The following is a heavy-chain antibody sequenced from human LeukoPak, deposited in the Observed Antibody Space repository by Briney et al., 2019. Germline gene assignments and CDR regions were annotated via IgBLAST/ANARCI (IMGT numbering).Heavy chain of an antibody. J-gene: IGHJ5*02. CDR3: ARGATTTRFGRFDP. V-gene: IGHV3-30*02. Sequence: GGSLRLSCAASGFTFSSYGMHWVRQAPGKGLEWVAFIRYDGSNKYYADSVKGRFTISRDNSKNTLYLHVNSLRPEDTAVYYCARGATTTRFGRFDPWGQGTLVIVSS. D-gene: IGHD4-17*01. CDR1: GFTFSSYG. CDR2: IRYDGSNK.